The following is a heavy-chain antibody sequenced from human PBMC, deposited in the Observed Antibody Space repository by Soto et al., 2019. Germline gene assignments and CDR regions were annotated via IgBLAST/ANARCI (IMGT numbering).Heavy chain of an antibody. CDR1: GFTFNSYS. CDR3: ARDLAEAGFYGVDV. Sequence: EVQLVESGGGLVKPGGSLRLSCAASGFTFNSYSMNWVRQAPGKGLEWVSSISSSSGYIYYADSVKGRFTISRDNAESSLYLQMNSLRAEDTAVYYCARDLAEAGFYGVDVWGQGTTVTVSS. CDR2: ISSSSGYI. V-gene: IGHV3-21*02. J-gene: IGHJ6*02.